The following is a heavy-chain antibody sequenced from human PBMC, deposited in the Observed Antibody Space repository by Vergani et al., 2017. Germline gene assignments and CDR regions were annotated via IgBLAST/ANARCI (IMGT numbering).Heavy chain of an antibody. D-gene: IGHD3-9*01. Sequence: QVQLVQSGAEVKKPGSSVKVSCKASGGTFSSYAISWVRQAPGQGLEWMGGIIPIFGTANYAQKFQGRVTITADESTSTAYMELSSLRSEDTAVYYCARGSYDILTGSPYYYYGMDVWGQGTTVTVSS. CDR1: GGTFSSYA. J-gene: IGHJ6*02. CDR2: IIPIFGTA. CDR3: ARGSYDILTGSPYYYYGMDV. V-gene: IGHV1-69*01.